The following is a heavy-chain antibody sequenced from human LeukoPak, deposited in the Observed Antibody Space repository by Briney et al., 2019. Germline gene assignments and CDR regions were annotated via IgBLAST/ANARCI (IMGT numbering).Heavy chain of an antibody. Sequence: GGSLRLSCAASGFTFSIYSVSCVRRAPGKGREVGSAISGSGGSTYYADSVKRRFTISRDNSKNTLYLQMNSLRAEDRAVYYCAKSPYYYDSSGQLGTKDNWFDPWGQGTLVTVSS. J-gene: IGHJ5*02. CDR2: ISGSGGST. CDR1: GFTFSIYS. V-gene: IGHV3-23*01. CDR3: AKSPYYYDSSGQLGTKDNWFDP. D-gene: IGHD3-22*01.